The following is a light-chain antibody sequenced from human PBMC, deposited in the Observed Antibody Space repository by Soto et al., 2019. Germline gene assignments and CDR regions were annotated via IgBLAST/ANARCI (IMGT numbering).Light chain of an antibody. Sequence: DIQMTQSPSSLSASVGDRVTITCRASQSINNYLSWYQQKSGKAPDRLIFGASTLASGVPSRFSGSGSGTNGTLTISGLQPEDCATYFCQQTFSSPLPFGGGTKVDIK. CDR1: QSINNY. V-gene: IGKV1-39*01. CDR3: QQTFSSPLP. CDR2: GAS. J-gene: IGKJ4*01.